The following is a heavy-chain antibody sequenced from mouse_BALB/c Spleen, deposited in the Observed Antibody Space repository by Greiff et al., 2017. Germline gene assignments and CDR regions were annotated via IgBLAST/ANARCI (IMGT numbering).Heavy chain of an antibody. CDR3: ARYDYYAMDY. Sequence: QVQLQQSGAELVRPGSSVKISCKASGYAFSSYWMNWVKQRPGQGLEWIGQIYPGDGDTNYNGKFKGKATLTADKSSSTAYMQLSSLTSEDSAVYFCARYDYYAMDYWGQGTSVTVSS. V-gene: IGHV1-80*01. J-gene: IGHJ4*01. CDR2: IYPGDGDT. CDR1: GYAFSSYW.